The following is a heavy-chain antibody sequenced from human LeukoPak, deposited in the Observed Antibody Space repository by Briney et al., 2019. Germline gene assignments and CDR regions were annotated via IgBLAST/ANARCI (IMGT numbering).Heavy chain of an antibody. CDR3: ARRRGSESEYYFDY. CDR1: GYSISSGYY. V-gene: IGHV4-38-2*01. D-gene: IGHD3-10*01. J-gene: IGHJ4*02. CDR2: IYHSGST. Sequence: SETLSLTCGVSGYSISSGYYWGWIRQPPGKGLEWIGSIYHSGSTYYNPSLKSRVTISVDTSKNQFSLKLSSVTAADTAVYYCARRRGSESEYYFDYWGQGTLVTVSS.